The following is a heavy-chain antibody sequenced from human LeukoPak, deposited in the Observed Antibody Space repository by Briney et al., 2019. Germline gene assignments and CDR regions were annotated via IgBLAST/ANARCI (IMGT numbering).Heavy chain of an antibody. CDR3: ARLYCSSTSCYVGY. Sequence: PSETLSLTCAVYGGSFSGYYWSWIRQPPGKGLEWIGEINHSGSTNYNPSLKSRVTISADTSINQSSLRLSSVTAADTAVYYCARLYCSSTSCYVGYWGQGTLVTVSS. J-gene: IGHJ4*02. CDR1: GGSFSGYY. V-gene: IGHV4-34*01. CDR2: INHSGST. D-gene: IGHD2-2*01.